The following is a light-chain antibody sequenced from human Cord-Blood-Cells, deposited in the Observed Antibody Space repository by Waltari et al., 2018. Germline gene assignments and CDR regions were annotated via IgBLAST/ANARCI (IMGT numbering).Light chain of an antibody. CDR1: SSDAGGYTY. Sequence: QSAPTQPPSASGSPGQSVTIPCTGTSSDAGGYTYVSWYQQHPGKAPKLMIYEVSKRPSGVPDRFSGSKSGNTASLTVSGLQAEDEADYYCSSYAGSNNWVFGGGTKLTVL. V-gene: IGLV2-8*01. CDR3: SSYAGSNNWV. CDR2: EVS. J-gene: IGLJ3*02.